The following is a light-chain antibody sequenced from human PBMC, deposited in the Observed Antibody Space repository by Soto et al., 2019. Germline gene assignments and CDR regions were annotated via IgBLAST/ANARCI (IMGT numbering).Light chain of an antibody. J-gene: IGLJ1*01. CDR1: SSDIGDYNY. CDR2: DVS. V-gene: IGLV2-14*01. CDR3: SSYTSSSTAV. Sequence: QSALTQPASVSGSPGQSITISCTGTSSDIGDYNYVSWYQQHSGKAPKLMIYDVSNRPSGVSYRFSGSKSGNTASLTISGLQAEDEADYYCSSYTSSSTAVFGTGTKLTVL.